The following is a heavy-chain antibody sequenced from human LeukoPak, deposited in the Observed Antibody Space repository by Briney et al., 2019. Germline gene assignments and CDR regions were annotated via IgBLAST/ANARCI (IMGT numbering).Heavy chain of an antibody. D-gene: IGHD1-26*01. V-gene: IGHV1-69*06. Sequence: SVKVSCKASGGTFSSYAISWVRQAPGQGLEWMGRIIPIFGTANYAQKFQGRVTITADKSTSTAYMELSSLRSEDTAVYYCASSYWEGGALDYWGQGTLVTVSS. CDR1: GGTFSSYA. CDR2: IIPIFGTA. J-gene: IGHJ4*02. CDR3: ASSYWEGGALDY.